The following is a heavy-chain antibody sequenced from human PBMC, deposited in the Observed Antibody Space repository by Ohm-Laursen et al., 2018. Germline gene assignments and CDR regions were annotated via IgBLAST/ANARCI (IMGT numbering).Heavy chain of an antibody. CDR1: GFTFRSYA. Sequence: SLRLSCSASGFTFRSYAMFWVRQAPGKGLGWVAVISYDGSNKYYADSVKGRFTISRDNSKNTLYLQMNSLRAEDTAVYYCAKARRGMVAGLDYWGQGTLVTVSS. D-gene: IGHD6-19*01. V-gene: IGHV3-30*18. J-gene: IGHJ4*02. CDR2: ISYDGSNK. CDR3: AKARRGMVAGLDY.